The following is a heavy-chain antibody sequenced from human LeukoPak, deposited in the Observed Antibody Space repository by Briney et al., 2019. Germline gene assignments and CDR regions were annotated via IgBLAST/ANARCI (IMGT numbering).Heavy chain of an antibody. Sequence: GGSLRLSCAASGLTFSGYAMSWVRQAPGKGLEWVSGMSASGGNTYFADSVKGRFTISRDNSKNTLFLQMNSLRADDTAVYYCARTYDFWSGSYYFDYWGQGTLVTVSS. CDR1: GLTFSGYA. CDR2: MSASGGNT. V-gene: IGHV3-23*01. CDR3: ARTYDFWSGSYYFDY. J-gene: IGHJ4*02. D-gene: IGHD3-3*01.